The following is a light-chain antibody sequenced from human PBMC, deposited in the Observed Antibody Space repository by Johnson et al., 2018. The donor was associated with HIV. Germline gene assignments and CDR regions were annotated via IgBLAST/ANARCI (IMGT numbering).Light chain of an antibody. V-gene: IGLV1-51*02. Sequence: QSVLTQPPSVSAAPGQRVNISCSGHSSNIENYFVSWYQQLPGAAPRLLIYEDNKRPSGIPDRFSGSKSGATATLGITGLQTEDEADYFCGTWDQTLRTAFSGTGTKVTVL. J-gene: IGLJ1*01. CDR2: EDN. CDR3: GTWDQTLRTAF. CDR1: SSNIENYF.